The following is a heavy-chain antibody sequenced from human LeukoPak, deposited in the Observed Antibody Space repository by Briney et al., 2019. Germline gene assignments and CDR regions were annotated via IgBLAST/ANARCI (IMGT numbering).Heavy chain of an antibody. V-gene: IGHV1-46*01. CDR2: INPSGGST. J-gene: IGHJ4*02. CDR1: GYTFTSYY. CDR3: ARAVTGTRPIDY. Sequence: ASVKVSCKASGYTFTSYYMHWVRQAPGQGLEWMGIINPSGGSTSYTQKFQGRVTMTRDTSTSTVYMELSSLRSEDTAVYYCARAVTGTRPIDYWGQGTLVTVSS. D-gene: IGHD1-7*01.